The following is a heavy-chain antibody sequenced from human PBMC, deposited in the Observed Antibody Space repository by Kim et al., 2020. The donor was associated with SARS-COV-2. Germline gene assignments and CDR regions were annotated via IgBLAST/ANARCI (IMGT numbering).Heavy chain of an antibody. CDR3: TRDQVDGYWS. Sequence: GDTFYADSVRGRFTISTDNFKNTLYRQMNSLRAEDTCVYYCTRDQVDGYWSWGQGTLVTVSS. D-gene: IGHD5-18*01. CDR2: GDT. J-gene: IGHJ5*02. V-gene: IGHV3-66*01.